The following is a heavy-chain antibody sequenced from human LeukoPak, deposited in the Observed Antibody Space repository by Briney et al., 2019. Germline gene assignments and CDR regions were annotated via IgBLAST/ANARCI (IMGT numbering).Heavy chain of an antibody. CDR2: ISSTSSVI. D-gene: IGHD2-2*01. CDR1: GFTFSSQT. Sequence: GGSLRLSCIASGFTFSSQTMNWVRQAPGKGLEWVSYISSTSSVIYYADSVKGRFTISRDNAKSSLYLQMNSLRAEDTAVYYCARNLPAADYWGQGTLVTVSS. J-gene: IGHJ4*02. CDR3: ARNLPAADY. V-gene: IGHV3-48*04.